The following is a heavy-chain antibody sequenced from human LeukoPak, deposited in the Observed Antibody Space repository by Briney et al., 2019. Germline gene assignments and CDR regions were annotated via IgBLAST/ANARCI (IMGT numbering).Heavy chain of an antibody. CDR1: GGSISSYY. V-gene: IGHV4-59*01. CDR3: ASGYSSSWVDY. Sequence: SETLSLTCTVSGGSISSYYWSWIRQPPGKGLEWIGYIYYSGSTNYNPSLKSRVTISVDTSKNQFSLKLSSVTAADTAVYYRASGYSSSWVDYWGQGTLVTVSS. CDR2: IYYSGST. D-gene: IGHD6-13*01. J-gene: IGHJ4*02.